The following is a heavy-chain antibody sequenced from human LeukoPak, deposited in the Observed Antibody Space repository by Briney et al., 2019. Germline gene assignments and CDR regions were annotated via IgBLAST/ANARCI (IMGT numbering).Heavy chain of an antibody. CDR3: ARVGLQTGDDAFDI. J-gene: IGHJ3*02. D-gene: IGHD4-11*01. V-gene: IGHV1-2*06. CDR1: GYTFTGYY. CDR2: INPNSGGT. Sequence: GASVKVSCKASGYTFTGYYMHWVRQAPGQGLDWMGRINPNSGGTNYAQKFQGRVTMTRDTSISTAYMELSRLRSDDTAVYYCARVGLQTGDDAFDIWGQGTMVTVSS.